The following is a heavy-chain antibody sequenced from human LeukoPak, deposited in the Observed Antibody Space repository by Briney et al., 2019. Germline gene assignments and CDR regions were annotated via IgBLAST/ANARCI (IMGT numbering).Heavy chain of an antibody. CDR1: GFTFSSDA. CDR2: IKGSGGKI. V-gene: IGHV3-23*01. D-gene: IGHD3-10*01. J-gene: IGHJ6*02. CDR3: TRVIRGEDFYFGMDV. Sequence: GRSPRFSCAASGFTFSSDAMSWVRQAPGKCLYCFSAIKGSGGKIYYADSVKGRFTISRDNAKNSLYLHMNSLRAEDTATYHCTRVIRGEDFYFGMDVWGQGTTVTVSS.